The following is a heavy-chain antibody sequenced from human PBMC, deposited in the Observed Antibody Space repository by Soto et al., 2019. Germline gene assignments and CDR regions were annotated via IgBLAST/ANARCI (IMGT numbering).Heavy chain of an antibody. CDR3: ARADPPAYYYGSGSPGDAFDI. V-gene: IGHV1-18*01. Sequence: ASVKVSCKASGYTFTSYGISWVRQAPGQGLEWMGWISAYNGNTNYAQKLQDRVTMTTDTSTSTAYMELRSLRSDDTAVYYCARADPPAYYYGSGSPGDAFDIWGQGTMVTVSS. D-gene: IGHD3-10*01. CDR1: GYTFTSYG. CDR2: ISAYNGNT. J-gene: IGHJ3*02.